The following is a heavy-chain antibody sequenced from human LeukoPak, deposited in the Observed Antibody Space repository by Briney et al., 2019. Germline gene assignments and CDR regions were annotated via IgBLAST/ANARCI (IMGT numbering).Heavy chain of an antibody. Sequence: PSETLSLTCTVSGDSISSGGYHWSWVRQAPGKGLEWVSAISGSGGSTYYADSVKGRFTISRDNSKNTLYLQMSSLRAEDTAVYYCARGYDFWSGYDYWGQGTLVTVSS. CDR1: GDSISSGGYH. CDR3: ARGYDFWSGYDY. D-gene: IGHD3-3*01. J-gene: IGHJ4*02. V-gene: IGHV3-23*01. CDR2: ISGSGGST.